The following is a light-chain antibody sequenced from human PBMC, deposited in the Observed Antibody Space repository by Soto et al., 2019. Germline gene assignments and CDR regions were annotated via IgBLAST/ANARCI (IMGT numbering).Light chain of an antibody. J-gene: IGLJ3*02. V-gene: IGLV2-11*01. CDR2: DVS. CDR3: FSYAGSRV. Sequence: QSALTQPRSVSESPGQSVTISCTGSSSDVGEYNYVSWYQHHPGNAPKLMIYDVSKRPSGVPDRFSGSKSGNTASLTISGLQAEDEANYYCFSYAGSRVFGGGTKLTVL. CDR1: SSDVGEYNY.